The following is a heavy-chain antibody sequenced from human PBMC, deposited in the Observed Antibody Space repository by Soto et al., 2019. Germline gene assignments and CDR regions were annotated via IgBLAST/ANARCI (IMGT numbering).Heavy chain of an antibody. CDR3: ARTAYCGGDCYFYGMDV. D-gene: IGHD2-21*01. Sequence: GGSTYYADSVKGRFTISRDNSKNMLYLQMNSLRDEDTAVYYCARTAYCGGDCYFYGMDVWGQGATVTVSS. V-gene: IGHV3-23*01. CDR2: GGST. J-gene: IGHJ6*02.